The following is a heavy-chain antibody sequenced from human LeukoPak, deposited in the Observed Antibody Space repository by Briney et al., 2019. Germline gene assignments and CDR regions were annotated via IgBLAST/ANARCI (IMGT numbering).Heavy chain of an antibody. CDR3: ARVFLYGDPYPYWVDY. Sequence: KASETLSLTCTVSGGSISSSSYYWGWIRQPPGKGLEWIGSIYYSGSTYYNPSLKSRVTISVDTSKNQFSLKLSSVTAADTAVYYCARVFLYGDPYPYWVDYWGQGTLVTVSS. D-gene: IGHD4-17*01. CDR2: IYYSGST. V-gene: IGHV4-39*07. CDR1: GGSISSSSYY. J-gene: IGHJ4*02.